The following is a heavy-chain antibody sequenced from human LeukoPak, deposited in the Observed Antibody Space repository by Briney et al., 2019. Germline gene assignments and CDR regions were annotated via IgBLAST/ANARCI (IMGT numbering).Heavy chain of an antibody. D-gene: IGHD1-26*01. CDR3: ARDMSGSRQFDY. CDR2: INHSGST. J-gene: IGHJ4*02. Sequence: SETLSLTCAVYGGSFSGYYWSWIRQPPGKGLEWIGEINHSGSTNYNPSLKSRVTISVDTSKNQFSLKLSSVTAADTAVYYCARDMSGSRQFDYWGRGTLVTVSS. V-gene: IGHV4-34*01. CDR1: GGSFSGYY.